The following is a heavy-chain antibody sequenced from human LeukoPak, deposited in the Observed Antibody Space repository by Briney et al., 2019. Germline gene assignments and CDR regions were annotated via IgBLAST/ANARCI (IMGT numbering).Heavy chain of an antibody. CDR1: GYSFSTHW. CDR3: ARASSSWYVWFDP. V-gene: IGHV5-51*01. CDR2: IYPGDSDT. Sequence: PGESLKISCKGSGYSFSTHWIGWVRQMPGKGLEWMGIIYPGDSDTRYSPSFQGQVTISADKSITTAYLQWSSLKASDTAMYYCARASSSWYVWFDPWGQGTLVTVSS. D-gene: IGHD6-13*01. J-gene: IGHJ5*02.